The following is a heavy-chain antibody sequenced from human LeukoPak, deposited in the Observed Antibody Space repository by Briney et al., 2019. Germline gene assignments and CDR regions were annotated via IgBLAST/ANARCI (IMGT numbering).Heavy chain of an antibody. D-gene: IGHD2-2*02. J-gene: IGHJ4*02. CDR3: ARFENGGSTSCYSCYYFDY. CDR2: ISSSGSTI. CDR1: GFTFSDYY. Sequence: GGSLRLSCAASGFTFSDYYMSWIRQAPGKRLEWVSYISSSGSTIYYADSVKGRFTISRDNAKNSLYLQMNSLRAEDTAAYYCARFENGGSTSCYSCYYFDYWGQGTLVTVSS. V-gene: IGHV3-11*01.